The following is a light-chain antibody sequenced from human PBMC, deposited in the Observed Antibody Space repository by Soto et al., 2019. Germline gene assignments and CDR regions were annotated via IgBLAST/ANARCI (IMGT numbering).Light chain of an antibody. Sequence: DIQMTQSPSTLSASVVDRVTITCRASQSISSWLAWYQQKPGKAPKLLIYDASSLESGVPSRFSGSGSGTEFTLTISSLQPDDFATYYCQQYNSYLAWTFGQGTKVDI. CDR2: DAS. V-gene: IGKV1-5*01. J-gene: IGKJ1*01. CDR3: QQYNSYLAWT. CDR1: QSISSW.